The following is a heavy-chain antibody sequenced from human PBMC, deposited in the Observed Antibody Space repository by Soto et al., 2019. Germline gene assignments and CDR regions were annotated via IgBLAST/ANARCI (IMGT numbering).Heavy chain of an antibody. V-gene: IGHV2-5*02. D-gene: IGHD2-2*01. CDR3: AHAYGGTSWPNDAFDV. Sequence: QITLKESGPTLVKPTQTLTLTCTFSGFSLSADGVGVGWIRQPPGKALEWLALIYWEDDQRYTPSLKTRLTITEDTSKNQVVLTMTNMDPVDTATYYCAHAYGGTSWPNDAFDVWGQGTVVTVSS. CDR2: IYWEDDQ. CDR1: GFSLSADGVG. J-gene: IGHJ3*01.